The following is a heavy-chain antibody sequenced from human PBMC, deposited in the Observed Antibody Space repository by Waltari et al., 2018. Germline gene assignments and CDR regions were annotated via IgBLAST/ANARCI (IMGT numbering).Heavy chain of an antibody. CDR2: IWYDGSNT. D-gene: IGHD1-1*01. CDR3: ARPAWNDPPYYYGMDV. J-gene: IGHJ6*02. V-gene: IGHV3-33*01. CDR1: GFKFRSYG. Sequence: QVQVVESGGGAVQPGQSLRLSCVTSGFKFRSYGMHWVRQAPGKGVDGVEVIWYDGSNTDYRESVKGRFTSSRDNVKNTVDLQMNNLRVEDTAVYYCARPAWNDPPYYYGMDVWGPGTTVSVSS.